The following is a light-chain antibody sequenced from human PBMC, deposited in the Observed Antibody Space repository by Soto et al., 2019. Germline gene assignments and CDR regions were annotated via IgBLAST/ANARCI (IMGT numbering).Light chain of an antibody. CDR1: QSIRSN. Sequence: EIVMTQSPATLSVSPGERVTLSCRASQSIRSNLAWYQQQPGQTPRLLLYGASTRTTDIPARFSGSGSWTEFTLTVSSLQSEDCAVYYCQHYNSWPLTFSGGTKVEIK. V-gene: IGKV3D-15*01. J-gene: IGKJ4*01. CDR2: GAS. CDR3: QHYNSWPLT.